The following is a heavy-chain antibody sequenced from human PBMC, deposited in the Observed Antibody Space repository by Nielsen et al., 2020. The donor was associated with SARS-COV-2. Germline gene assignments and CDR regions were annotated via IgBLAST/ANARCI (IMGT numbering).Heavy chain of an antibody. V-gene: IGHV3-9*01. CDR3: AKGPMRYCSGGSCYVET. CDR1: GFTFDDYA. J-gene: IGHJ5*02. CDR2: ISWNSGSI. Sequence: SLKISCAASGFTFDDYAMHWVRQAPGKGLEWVSGISWNSGSIGYADSVKGRFTISRDNSKNTLFLQMNSLTVEDTAVYYCAKGPMRYCSGGSCYVETWGQGTLVTVSA. D-gene: IGHD2-15*01.